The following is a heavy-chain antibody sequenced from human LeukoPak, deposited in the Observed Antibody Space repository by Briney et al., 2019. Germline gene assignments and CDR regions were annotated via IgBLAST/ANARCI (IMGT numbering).Heavy chain of an antibody. CDR2: IIPIFGTA. Sequence: SVKVSCKASGGTFSSYAISWVRQAPGQGLEWMGGIIPIFGTANYAQKFQGRVTITTDESTGTAYMELSSLRSEDAAVYYCARRRAAEGGWFDPWGQGTLVTVSS. CDR1: GGTFSSYA. D-gene: IGHD6-13*01. J-gene: IGHJ5*02. V-gene: IGHV1-69*05. CDR3: ARRRAAEGGWFDP.